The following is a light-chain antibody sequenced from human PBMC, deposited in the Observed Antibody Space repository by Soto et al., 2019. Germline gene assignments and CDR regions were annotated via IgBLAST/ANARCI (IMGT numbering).Light chain of an antibody. Sequence: EIVLTQSPVTLSLSPGERGTLSCRASQSVGTSLAWYQQKPGQAPRLLIYGASSRATGIPDRFSGSGSGTDFTLTISKLQPEDFAVYHCQQYGGSSRTFGQGTKVDIK. CDR1: QSVGTS. CDR2: GAS. CDR3: QQYGGSSRT. V-gene: IGKV3-20*01. J-gene: IGKJ1*01.